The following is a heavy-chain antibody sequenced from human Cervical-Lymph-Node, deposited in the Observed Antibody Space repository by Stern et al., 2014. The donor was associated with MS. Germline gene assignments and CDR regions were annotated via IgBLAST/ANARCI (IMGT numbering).Heavy chain of an antibody. Sequence: EDQLVESGGGLVQPGGSLRLSCAASGFTFSSYSMNWVRQAPGKGLEWVSYISSSSSTIYYADSVKGRFTISRDNAKNSLYLQMNSLRDEDTAVYYCARDSRGSYIPTYFDYWGQGTLVTVSS. CDR3: ARDSRGSYIPTYFDY. V-gene: IGHV3-48*02. D-gene: IGHD1-26*01. CDR1: GFTFSSYS. J-gene: IGHJ4*02. CDR2: ISSSSSTI.